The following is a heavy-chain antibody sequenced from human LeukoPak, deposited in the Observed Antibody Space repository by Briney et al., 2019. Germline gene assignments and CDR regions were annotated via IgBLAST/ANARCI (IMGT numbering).Heavy chain of an antibody. V-gene: IGHV3-7*01. CDR3: AAHCSSVSCSLATFDI. CDR2: IKQDGSEK. J-gene: IGHJ3*02. Sequence: GGSLRLSCAASGFTFSSYWMSWVRQAPGKGPEWVANIKQDGSEKYYVDSVRGRFTISRDNARTSLYLQMNSLRAEDTAVYYCAAHCSSVSCSLATFDIWGQGTMVTVSS. D-gene: IGHD2-2*01. CDR1: GFTFSSYW.